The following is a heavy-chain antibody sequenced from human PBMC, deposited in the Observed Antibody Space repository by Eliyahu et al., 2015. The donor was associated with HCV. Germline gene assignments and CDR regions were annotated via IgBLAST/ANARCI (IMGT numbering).Heavy chain of an antibody. V-gene: IGHV3-30*04. CDR3: ARGSGLY. CDR2: ISYDGSNK. CDR1: GFTFXSYA. Sequence: QVQLVESGGGVVQPGRSLXLXCAAXGFTFXSYAMHWVRQAPGKGLEWVAVISYDGSNKYYADSVKGRFTISRDNSKNTLYLQMNSLRAEDTAVYYCARGSGLYWGQGTLVTVSS. J-gene: IGHJ4*02. D-gene: IGHD3-10*01.